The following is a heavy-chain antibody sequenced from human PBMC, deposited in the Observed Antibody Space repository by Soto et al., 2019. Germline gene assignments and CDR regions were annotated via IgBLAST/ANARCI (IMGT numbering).Heavy chain of an antibody. V-gene: IGHV4-30-4*01. CDR3: ATVLHDYGTNWVDS. D-gene: IGHD3-16*01. J-gene: IGHJ5*01. CDR1: GASIRSGRYY. CDR2: IYYTGTT. Sequence: QVQLQESGPRLVKPSQTLSLTCSVSGASIRSGRYYWSWIRQSPGRGLEWIGYIYYTGTTHYNPAVKSRVTILLDSSKDQFSLTLTSVTAADTAIYYCATVLHDYGTNWVDSWGQGTQVTVSS.